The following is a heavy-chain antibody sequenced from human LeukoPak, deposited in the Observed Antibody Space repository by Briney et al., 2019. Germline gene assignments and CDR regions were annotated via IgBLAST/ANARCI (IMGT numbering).Heavy chain of an antibody. J-gene: IGHJ4*02. V-gene: IGHV3-21*01. D-gene: IGHD1-14*01. Sequence: GGSLRLFCAASGFTFSSCGFNWVRQAPGKGLEWVSSIGPTGTDRYYADSVRGRFTISRDNAKNSMYLQMDSLRDEDTAVYYCATETIGRHYDYWGQGTLLTVSS. CDR3: ATETIGRHYDY. CDR2: IGPTGTDR. CDR1: GFTFSSCG.